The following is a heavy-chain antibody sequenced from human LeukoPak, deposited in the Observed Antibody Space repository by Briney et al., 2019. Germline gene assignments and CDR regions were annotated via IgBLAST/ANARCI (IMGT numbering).Heavy chain of an antibody. CDR1: GDSISTNHW. Sequence: SGTLSLTCAVSGDSISTNHWWSWVRQPPGKGLEWIGEVYHSGSTNYNPSLKSRVTISVDTSKNQFSLKLSSVTAADTAVYYCARSYSSSWYRVYYGMDVWGQGTTVTVSS. D-gene: IGHD6-13*01. V-gene: IGHV4-4*02. J-gene: IGHJ6*02. CDR3: ARSYSSSWYRVYYGMDV. CDR2: VYHSGST.